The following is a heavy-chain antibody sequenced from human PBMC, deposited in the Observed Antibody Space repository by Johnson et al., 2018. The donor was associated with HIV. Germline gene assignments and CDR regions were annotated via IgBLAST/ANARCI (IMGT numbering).Heavy chain of an antibody. D-gene: IGHD3-10*01. V-gene: IGHV3-23*04. J-gene: IGHJ3*02. CDR2: IRGSGGST. Sequence: VQLVESGGGLVQPGGSLRLSCAASGFTFSSYAMSWVRQAPGKGLEWVSAIRGSGGSTYYADSVKGRFTISRDNSKNTLYLQLNSLRAEDTAVYYCAKVATYYYGSGSYPDAFDIWGQGTMVTVSS. CDR1: GFTFSSYA. CDR3: AKVATYYYGSGSYPDAFDI.